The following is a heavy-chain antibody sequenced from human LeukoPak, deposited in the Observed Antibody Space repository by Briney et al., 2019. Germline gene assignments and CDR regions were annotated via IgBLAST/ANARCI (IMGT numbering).Heavy chain of an antibody. CDR3: ARDFWYYYDSSGYYPKNDAFDI. Sequence: GGSLRLSCAASGFTFSSYEMNWVRQAPGKGLEWVSSISSSSSYIYYADSVKGRFTISRDNAKNSLYLQMNSLRAEDTAVYYCARDFWYYYDSSGYYPKNDAFDIWGQGTMVTVSS. D-gene: IGHD3-22*01. V-gene: IGHV3-21*01. CDR1: GFTFSSYE. CDR2: ISSSSSYI. J-gene: IGHJ3*02.